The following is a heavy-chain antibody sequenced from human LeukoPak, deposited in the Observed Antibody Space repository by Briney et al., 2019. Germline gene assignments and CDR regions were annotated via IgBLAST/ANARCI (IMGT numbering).Heavy chain of an antibody. D-gene: IGHD3-10*01. CDR3: ARGGNWLDP. J-gene: IGHJ5*02. CDR1: GDSIRSNY. Sequence: KASETLSLTCSVSGDSIRSNYWSWIRQPAGKGLEWIGRIYLNESANYNPSLRSRVTLSVDTSKNQFSLKLTSVTAADTAVYYCARGGNWLDPWGQGTLVTVSS. CDR2: IYLNESA. V-gene: IGHV4-4*07.